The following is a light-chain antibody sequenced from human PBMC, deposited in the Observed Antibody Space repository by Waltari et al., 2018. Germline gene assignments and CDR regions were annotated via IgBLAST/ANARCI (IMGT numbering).Light chain of an antibody. V-gene: IGKV3-20*01. CDR3: QQYGSSPWT. CDR2: DAT. Sequence: EIVLTQSPGTLSVSPGDRATLSCRASQSVSSDLAWFQQKPGQAPRLLIYDATDRATGIPGRFSGSGSGTDFTLTISRLEPEDFAVYYCQQYGSSPWTFGQGTKVEIK. J-gene: IGKJ1*01. CDR1: QSVSSD.